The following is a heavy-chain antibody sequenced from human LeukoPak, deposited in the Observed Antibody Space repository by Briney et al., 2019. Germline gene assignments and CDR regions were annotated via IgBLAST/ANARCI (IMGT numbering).Heavy chain of an antibody. D-gene: IGHD1-14*01. Sequence: GGSLRLSCAASGFIFSSYGMHWVRQAPGKGLEWVTFIRYDGINKYYADSVKGRFTVSRDNSKNTLYLQMNSLRAEDTAVYYCAKPARTDAFDIWGQGTMITVSS. CDR3: AKPARTDAFDI. V-gene: IGHV3-30*02. CDR2: IRYDGINK. CDR1: GFIFSSYG. J-gene: IGHJ3*02.